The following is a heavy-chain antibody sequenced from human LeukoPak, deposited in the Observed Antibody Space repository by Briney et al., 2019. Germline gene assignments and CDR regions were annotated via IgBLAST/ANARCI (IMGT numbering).Heavy chain of an antibody. J-gene: IGHJ4*02. D-gene: IGHD5-18*01. Sequence: GGSLRLSCEASGFTFGSHAMYWVRPAPGKGLEWVAGIFCSGGSPHYADPVRGRLTISRDNSRNTVYLQINSLRAEDTAVYYCGKTTVGYSSGQKPAWPVDYWGQGALVTVSS. V-gene: IGHV3-23*01. CDR3: GKTTVGYSSGQKPAWPVDY. CDR2: IFCSGGSP. CDR1: GFTFGSHA.